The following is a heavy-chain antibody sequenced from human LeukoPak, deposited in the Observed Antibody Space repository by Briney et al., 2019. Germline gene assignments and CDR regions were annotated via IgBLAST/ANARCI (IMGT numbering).Heavy chain of an antibody. J-gene: IGHJ4*02. V-gene: IGHV3-21*06. CDR3: AREGAAVSGTMDY. Sequence: GGSLRLSCAASGFTFRSYRMNWVRQAPGKGRQWVSSISTRSSPIYYTDSVKGRFTIFRDNAKNSMYLQMTGLRVDDTAVYYCAREGAAVSGTMDYWGQGTLVTVSS. CDR2: ISTRSSPI. D-gene: IGHD1-26*01. CDR1: GFTFRSYR.